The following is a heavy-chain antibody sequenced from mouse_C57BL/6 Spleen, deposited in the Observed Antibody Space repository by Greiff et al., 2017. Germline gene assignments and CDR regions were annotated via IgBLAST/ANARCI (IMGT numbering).Heavy chain of an antibody. Sequence: EVMLVESGGGLVKPGGSLKLSCAASGFTFSSYTMSWVRQTPEKRLEWVATISGGGGNTYYPNSVKGRFTISRDNAKNTLYLQMSSLRSEDTALYYCARHGYDYDIVSYYAMDYWGQGTSVTVSS. J-gene: IGHJ4*01. CDR2: ISGGGGNT. CDR3: ARHGYDYDIVSYYAMDY. CDR1: GFTFSSYT. V-gene: IGHV5-9*01. D-gene: IGHD2-4*01.